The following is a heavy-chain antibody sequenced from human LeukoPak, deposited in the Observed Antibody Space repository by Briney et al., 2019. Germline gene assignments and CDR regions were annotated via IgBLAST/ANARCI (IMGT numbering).Heavy chain of an antibody. J-gene: IGHJ4*02. Sequence: GGSLRLSCAASGFTFSSYAMSWVRQAPGKGLEWVSAISGSGGSTYYADSVKGRFTISRDNSKNTLYLQMNSLRAEDTAVYYCAKGEDYYDSSGYYYRTNGPFDYWGQGTLVTVSS. CDR2: ISGSGGST. CDR3: AKGEDYYDSSGYYYRTNGPFDY. D-gene: IGHD3-22*01. CDR1: GFTFSSYA. V-gene: IGHV3-23*01.